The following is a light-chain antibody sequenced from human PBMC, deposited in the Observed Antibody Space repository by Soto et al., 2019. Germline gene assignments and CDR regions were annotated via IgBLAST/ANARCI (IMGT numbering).Light chain of an antibody. CDR1: SSDIGGYYY. J-gene: IGLJ1*01. V-gene: IGLV2-14*01. CDR2: QVT. CDR3: TSYSSSDIFYV. Sequence: ALTXPASVSGSPGQSITISCTGTSSDIGGYYYVSWYQHHPGKAPKLLIYQVTNRPSRVSNRFSGSKSGNTASLTISGLQADDEADYYCTSYSSSDIFYVFGTGTKVTVL.